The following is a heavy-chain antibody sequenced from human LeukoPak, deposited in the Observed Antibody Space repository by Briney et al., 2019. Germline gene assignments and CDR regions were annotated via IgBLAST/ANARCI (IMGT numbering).Heavy chain of an antibody. D-gene: IGHD6-13*01. Sequence: PGGSLRLSCAASGFTFSSYSMNWVRQAPGKGLEWVSSISSSSSYIYYGDSVQGRFTISRDNAKNSLYLQMNSLRAEDTAMYYCARRGEAAAQLSYMDVWGKGTTVTVSS. V-gene: IGHV3-21*01. CDR2: ISSSSSYI. J-gene: IGHJ6*03. CDR1: GFTFSSYS. CDR3: ARRGEAAAQLSYMDV.